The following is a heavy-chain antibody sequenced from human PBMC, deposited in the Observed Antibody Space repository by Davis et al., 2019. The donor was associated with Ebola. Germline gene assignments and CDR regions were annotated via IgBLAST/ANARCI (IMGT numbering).Heavy chain of an antibody. Sequence: ASVKVSCKASGFTLTNYAIHWVRQAPGQRLEWMGWINTGNGNTEYSQKFQGRVTITRDTSASTAYMELSSLRSEDTAVYFCARDEFDYWGQGTLVTVSS. CDR3: ARDEFDY. CDR1: GFTLTNYA. CDR2: INTGNGNT. J-gene: IGHJ4*02. V-gene: IGHV1-3*04.